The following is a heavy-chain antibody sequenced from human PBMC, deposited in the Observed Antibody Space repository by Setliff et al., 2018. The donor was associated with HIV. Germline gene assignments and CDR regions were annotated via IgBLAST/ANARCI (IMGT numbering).Heavy chain of an antibody. CDR3: ARGDRGGGYDYGGFWFDP. D-gene: IGHD5-18*01. CDR1: GGSINSDSYY. Sequence: KTSETLSLTCNVSGGSINSDSYYWGWIRQSPGRALEWIGYIYSSGSTIYNPSLKSRVTIELATPKIQIFLKLTSVTAADTAVYHCARGDRGGGYDYGGFWFDPWGQGTLVTVSS. J-gene: IGHJ5*02. CDR2: IYSSGST. V-gene: IGHV4-61*05.